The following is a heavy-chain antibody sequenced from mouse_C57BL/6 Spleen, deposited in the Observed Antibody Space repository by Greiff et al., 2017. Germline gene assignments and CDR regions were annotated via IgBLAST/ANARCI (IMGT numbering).Heavy chain of an antibody. V-gene: IGHV1-82*01. CDR2: IYPGDGDT. Sequence: VQLQQSGPELVKPGASVKISCKASGYAFSSSWMNWVKQRPGKGLEWIGRIYPGDGDTNYNGKFKGKATLTADKSSSTAYMQLSSLTSEDSAVYFCARFDPRRGFAYWGQGTLVTVSA. J-gene: IGHJ3*01. CDR1: GYAFSSSW. CDR3: ARFDPRRGFAY.